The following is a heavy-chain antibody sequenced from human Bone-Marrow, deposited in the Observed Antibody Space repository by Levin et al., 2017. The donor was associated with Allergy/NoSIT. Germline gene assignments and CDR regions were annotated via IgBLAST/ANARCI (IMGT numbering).Heavy chain of an antibody. J-gene: IGHJ6*02. D-gene: IGHD1-26*01. CDR2: IKEDESEK. V-gene: IGHV3-7*01. CDR1: GFTFTNYW. CDR3: VRLYRGAYYYYYGMDV. Sequence: GGSLRLSCAASGFTFTNYWMTRVRQAPGKGLEWVANIKEDESEKYYVDSVKGRFTISRDNAKNSLYLQMNSLRAEDTAVYYCVRLYRGAYYYYYGMDVWGQGTTVTVSS.